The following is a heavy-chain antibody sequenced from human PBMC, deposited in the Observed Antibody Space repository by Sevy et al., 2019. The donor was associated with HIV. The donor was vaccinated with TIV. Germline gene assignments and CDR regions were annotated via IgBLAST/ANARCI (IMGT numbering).Heavy chain of an antibody. V-gene: IGHV3-48*03. Sequence: GGSLRLSCAASGFTFSSYEMNWVRQAPGKGLEWVSYISSSGSTIYYADSVKGRFTISRDNAKNSLYLQMNSLRDEDTAVYYCAREPIQLWLNYYYYYGMDVWGQGTTVTVSS. CDR2: ISSSGSTI. CDR1: GFTFSSYE. D-gene: IGHD5-18*01. CDR3: AREPIQLWLNYYYYYGMDV. J-gene: IGHJ6*02.